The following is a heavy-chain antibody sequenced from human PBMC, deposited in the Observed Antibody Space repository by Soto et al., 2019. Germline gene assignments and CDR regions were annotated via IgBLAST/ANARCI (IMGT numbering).Heavy chain of an antibody. CDR3: ARGRYDFWSGYSMLNWFDP. Sequence: PGESLKISCKGSGYSFTSYWIGWVRQMPGKGLEWMGIIYPGDSDTRYSPSFQGQVTISADKSISTAYLQWSSLKASDTAMYYCARGRYDFWSGYSMLNWFDPWGKGTLVTVSS. CDR2: IYPGDSDT. V-gene: IGHV5-51*01. CDR1: GYSFTSYW. D-gene: IGHD3-3*01. J-gene: IGHJ5*02.